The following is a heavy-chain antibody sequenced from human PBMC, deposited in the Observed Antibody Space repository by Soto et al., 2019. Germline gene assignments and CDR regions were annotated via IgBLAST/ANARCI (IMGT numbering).Heavy chain of an antibody. CDR3: ARGYCKGGTCYGHDY. D-gene: IGHD2-15*01. V-gene: IGHV4-30-4*01. Sequence: SETLSLTCSVSGDSISSGDHYWSWSRQPPGKGLEWIGYVYHSGSTYYNPSLKARVAMSLDMSKNTFSLKMTSVTAADTAVFYCARGYCKGGTCYGHDYWGQGTLVTVS. CDR2: VYHSGST. CDR1: GDSISSGDHY. J-gene: IGHJ4*02.